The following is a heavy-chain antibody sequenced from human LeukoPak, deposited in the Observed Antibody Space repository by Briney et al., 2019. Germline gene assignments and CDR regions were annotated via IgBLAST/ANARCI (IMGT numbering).Heavy chain of an antibody. CDR2: IWYDGSNK. CDR3: ARGPYSSGWSAGDY. V-gene: IGHV3-33*01. Sequence: GGSLRLSCAASGFTFSSYGMHWVRQAPGKGREWVAVIWYDGSNKYYADSVKGRFTISRDNSKNTLYLQMNSLRAEDTAVYYCARGPYSSGWSAGDYWGQGTLVTVSS. D-gene: IGHD6-19*01. CDR1: GFTFSSYG. J-gene: IGHJ4*02.